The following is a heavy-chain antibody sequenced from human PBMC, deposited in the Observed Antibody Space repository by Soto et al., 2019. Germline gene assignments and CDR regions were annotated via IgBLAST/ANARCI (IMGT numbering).Heavy chain of an antibody. J-gene: IGHJ4*02. V-gene: IGHV3-21*01. Sequence: SCADSGFTFSSYSMNWVRQAPGKGLEWVSSISSSSSYIYYADSVKGLFTISRDNAKNSLYLQMNSLRAQDTAVYCCARSVGGFEYWDQGPLVAVSS. CDR3: ARSVGGFEY. CDR2: ISSSSSYI. CDR1: GFTFSSYS. D-gene: IGHD3-16*01.